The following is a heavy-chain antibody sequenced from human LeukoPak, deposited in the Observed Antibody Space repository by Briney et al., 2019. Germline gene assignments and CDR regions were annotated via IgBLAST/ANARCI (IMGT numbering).Heavy chain of an antibody. CDR2: ISWNSGSI. J-gene: IGHJ4*02. CDR3: AKISSGWSIDY. V-gene: IGHV3-9*01. CDR1: GFTFDDYA. D-gene: IGHD6-19*01. Sequence: SGGSLRLSCAASGFTFDDYAMHWVRQAPGKGLEWVSGISWNSGSIGYADSVKGRFTISRDNAKNSLYLQMNSLRAEDTALYYCAKISSGWSIDYWGQGTLVTVSS.